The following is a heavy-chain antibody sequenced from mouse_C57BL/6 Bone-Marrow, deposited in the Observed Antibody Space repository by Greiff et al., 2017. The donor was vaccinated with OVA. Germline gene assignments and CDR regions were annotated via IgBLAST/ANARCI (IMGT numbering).Heavy chain of an antibody. Sequence: QVQLQQPGAELVKPGASVKLSCKASGYTFTSYWMHWVKQRPGQGLEWIGMIHPNSGSTNYNEKFKSKATLTVDKSSSTAYMQLSSLTSEDSAVYYCARESTTVVAHFDYWGQGITLTVSA. J-gene: IGHJ2*01. D-gene: IGHD1-1*01. CDR3: ARESTTVVAHFDY. CDR2: IHPNSGST. V-gene: IGHV1-64*01. CDR1: GYTFTSYW.